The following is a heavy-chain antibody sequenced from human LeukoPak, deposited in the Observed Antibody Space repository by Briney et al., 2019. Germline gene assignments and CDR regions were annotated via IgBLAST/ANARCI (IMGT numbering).Heavy chain of an antibody. CDR1: GGTFSSYA. D-gene: IGHD1-26*01. CDR3: ARVSGIVGATTDY. J-gene: IGHJ4*02. Sequence: SVKVSCKASGGTFSSYAISWVRQAPGQGLEWMGGIIPIFGTANYAQKFQGRVTITADESTSTAYMELSSLRSEDTAVYYCARVSGIVGATTDYWGQGTLVTVSS. CDR2: IIPIFGTA. V-gene: IGHV1-69*13.